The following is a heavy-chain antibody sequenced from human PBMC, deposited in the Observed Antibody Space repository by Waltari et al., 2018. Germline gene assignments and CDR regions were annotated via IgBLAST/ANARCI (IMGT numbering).Heavy chain of an antibody. V-gene: IGHV4-34*01. CDR2: INHSGST. CDR1: GGSFSGYY. J-gene: IGHJ6*04. D-gene: IGHD6-6*01. CDR3: ARRVQLAARRVDV. Sequence: QVQLQQWGAGLLKPSETLSLTCAVYGGSFSGYYWSWIRQPPGKGLEWIGEINHSGSTTSNPSLKCRVTISVDTPKNQFSLKLSSVTAADTAVYYCARRVQLAARRVDVWGKGTTVTVSS.